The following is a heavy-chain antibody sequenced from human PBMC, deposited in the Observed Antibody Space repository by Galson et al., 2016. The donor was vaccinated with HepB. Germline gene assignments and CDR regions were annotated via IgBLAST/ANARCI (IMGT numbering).Heavy chain of an antibody. CDR1: GFTFDDSA. V-gene: IGHV3-9*01. CDR2: IDWNGGDI. D-gene: IGHD6-6*01. CDR3: ARSLGWYFDV. J-gene: IGHJ2*01. Sequence: SLRLSCAASGFTFDDSAMHWVRQAPGKGLVWVSGIDWNGGDIGYADSVKGRFTISRDNAKNSLYLEMNSLRVEDTAVFYCARSLGWYFDVWGRGTPVTVSS.